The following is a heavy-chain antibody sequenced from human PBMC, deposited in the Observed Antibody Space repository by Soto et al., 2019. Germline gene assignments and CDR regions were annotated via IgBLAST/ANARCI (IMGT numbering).Heavy chain of an antibody. V-gene: IGHV4-4*09. J-gene: IGHJ4*02. D-gene: IGHD6-19*01. CDR3: AQTTGWPGFDY. Sequence: QVQLQESGPGLVKPSETMSLTCTASGASISNKYWNWIRQPPGKGLEWIGHIYNGERTNYNPSLKCRVTISVDTSKNQFSLKLGYVTAPDTAVYYCAQTTGWPGFDYWGQGILVTVSS. CDR1: GASISNKY. CDR2: IYNGERT.